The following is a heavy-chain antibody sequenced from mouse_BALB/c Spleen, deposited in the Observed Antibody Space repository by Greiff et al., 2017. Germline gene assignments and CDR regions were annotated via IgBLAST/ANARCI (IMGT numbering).Heavy chain of an antibody. CDR2: INPYNDGT. D-gene: IGHD2-14*01. J-gene: IGHJ3*01. V-gene: IGHV1-14*01. CDR3: ASYYRDDVAWFAY. CDR1: GYTFTSYV. Sequence: VQLQQSGPELVKPGASVKMSCKASGYTFTSYVMHWVKQKPGQGLEWIGYINPYNDGTKYNEKFKGKATLTSDKSSSTAYMELSSLTSEDSAVYYCASYYRDDVAWFAYWGQGTLVTVSA.